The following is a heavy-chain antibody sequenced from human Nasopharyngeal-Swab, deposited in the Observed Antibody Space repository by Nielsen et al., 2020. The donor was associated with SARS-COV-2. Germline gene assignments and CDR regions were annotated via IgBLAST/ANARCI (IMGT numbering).Heavy chain of an antibody. CDR3: ARPYSGSYWSYFDY. V-gene: IGHV3-30-3*01. CDR1: GFTFSSYA. CDR2: ISYDGSNK. Sequence: GGSLRLSCAASGFTFSSYAMHWARQAPGKGLEWVAVISYDGSNKYYADSVKGRFTISRDNSKNTLYLQMNSLRAEDTAVYYCARPYSGSYWSYFDYWGQGTLVTVSS. J-gene: IGHJ4*02. D-gene: IGHD1-26*01.